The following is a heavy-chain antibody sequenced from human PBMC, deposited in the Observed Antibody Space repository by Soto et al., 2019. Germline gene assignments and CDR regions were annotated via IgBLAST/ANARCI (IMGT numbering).Heavy chain of an antibody. J-gene: IGHJ3*02. Sequence: GESLKISCKGSGYSFTSYWIGWVRQMPGKGLEWMGIIYPGDSDTRYSPSFQGQVTISADKSISTAYLQWSSLKASDTAMYYCARQREVWLGGNAFDIWGQGTMVTVSS. CDR2: IYPGDSDT. CDR3: ARQREVWLGGNAFDI. D-gene: IGHD6-19*01. V-gene: IGHV5-51*01. CDR1: GYSFTSYW.